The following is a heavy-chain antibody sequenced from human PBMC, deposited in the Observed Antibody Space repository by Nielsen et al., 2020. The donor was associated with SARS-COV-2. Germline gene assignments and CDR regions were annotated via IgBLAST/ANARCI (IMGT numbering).Heavy chain of an antibody. CDR1: GYNFATSW. D-gene: IGHD3-9*01. Sequence: GESLKISCQGSGYNFATSWIGWVRQMPDKTFEWMGIIYPGDSDTRYSPSFQGQVTISADKSITTAYLQWSSLRASDTAIYYCARNDILTGYSPDYWGQGTLVTVSS. CDR3: ARNDILTGYSPDY. J-gene: IGHJ4*02. V-gene: IGHV5-51*01. CDR2: IYPGDSDT.